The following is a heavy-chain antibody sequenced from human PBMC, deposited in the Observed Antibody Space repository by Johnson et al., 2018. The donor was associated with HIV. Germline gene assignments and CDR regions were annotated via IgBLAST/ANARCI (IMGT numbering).Heavy chain of an antibody. Sequence: MLLVESGGGLVQPGGSLRLSCAASGFRFTNYWMSWVRQAPGKGLEWVAIIKQDGSEKFYVDSVKGRFTISRDNAKNSLFLQMNNLRAEDTAVYYCVQGVPNPAGAFDIWGRGTMVTVSS. V-gene: IGHV3-7*01. CDR1: GFRFTNYW. CDR2: IKQDGSEK. D-gene: IGHD6-19*01. CDR3: VQGVPNPAGAFDI. J-gene: IGHJ3*02.